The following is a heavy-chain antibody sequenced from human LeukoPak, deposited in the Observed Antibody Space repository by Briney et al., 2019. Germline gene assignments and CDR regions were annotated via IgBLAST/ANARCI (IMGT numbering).Heavy chain of an antibody. Sequence: SETLSLTCAVCGGSFSGYYWSWIRQPPGKGLEWIGEINHSGSTNYNPSLKSRVTISVDTSKNQFSLKLSSVTAADTAVYYCARGLYGSGSYYNYFDYWGQGTLVTVSS. CDR3: ARGLYGSGSYYNYFDY. V-gene: IGHV4-34*01. J-gene: IGHJ4*02. CDR1: GGSFSGYY. CDR2: INHSGST. D-gene: IGHD3-10*01.